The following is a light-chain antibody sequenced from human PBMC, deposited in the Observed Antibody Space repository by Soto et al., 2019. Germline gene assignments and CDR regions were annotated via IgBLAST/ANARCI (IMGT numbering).Light chain of an antibody. V-gene: IGKV3-20*01. CDR3: QXXGSLVLT. J-gene: IGKJ4*01. CDR1: QXVSXXX. CDR2: GAS. Sequence: EIVLTQSPGTLSLSPGXRXTXXXXASQXVSXXXLAWYQQKPGQAPRLLIYGASSRATGIPDRFSGSGSGTDFTLTISRLEPXXXAVXXXQXXGSLVLTFGGGTKVEIK.